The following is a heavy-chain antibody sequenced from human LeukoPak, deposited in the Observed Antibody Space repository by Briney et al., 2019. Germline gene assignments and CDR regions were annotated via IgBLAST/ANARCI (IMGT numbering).Heavy chain of an antibody. D-gene: IGHD6-6*01. J-gene: IGHJ4*02. Sequence: ASVKVSCKASGFTFSNYYIHWVRQSPGQGLERMGELNPSGGGTRYAQKFQGRVTMTRDMSANTVDMELSSLRSEDTATYYCASSIVARLDCWGQGTRVTVTS. V-gene: IGHV1-46*01. CDR2: LNPSGGGT. CDR3: ASSIVARLDC. CDR1: GFTFSNYY.